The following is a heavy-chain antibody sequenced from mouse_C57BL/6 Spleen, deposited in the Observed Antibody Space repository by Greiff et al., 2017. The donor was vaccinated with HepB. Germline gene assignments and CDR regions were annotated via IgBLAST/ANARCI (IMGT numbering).Heavy chain of an antibody. V-gene: IGHV1-55*01. CDR3: ARDGSSDAMDY. J-gene: IGHJ4*01. CDR1: GYTFTSYW. D-gene: IGHD1-1*01. CDR2: IYPGSGST. Sequence: QVQLQQPGAELVKPGASVKMSCKASGYTFTSYWITWVKQRPGQGLEWIGDIYPGSGSTNYNEKFKSKATLTVDTSASTAYMQLSSLTSEDSAVYYCARDGSSDAMDYWGQGTSVTVSS.